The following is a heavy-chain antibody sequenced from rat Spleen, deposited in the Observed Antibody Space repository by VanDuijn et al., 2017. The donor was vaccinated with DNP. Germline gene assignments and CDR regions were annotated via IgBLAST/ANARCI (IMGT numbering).Heavy chain of an antibody. CDR3: ARPNYDGSYPHY. D-gene: IGHD1-12*02. J-gene: IGHJ2*01. V-gene: IGHV5-22*01. CDR1: GFTFSDYY. Sequence: EVQLVESGGGLVQPGRSLKLSCAASGFTFSDYYMAWVRQAPTRGLEWVAYITYDGGSTYYGESVKGRFTISRDNAKRTLYLQMNSLRSEDMATYYCARPNYDGSYPHYWGQGVMVTVSS. CDR2: ITYDGGST.